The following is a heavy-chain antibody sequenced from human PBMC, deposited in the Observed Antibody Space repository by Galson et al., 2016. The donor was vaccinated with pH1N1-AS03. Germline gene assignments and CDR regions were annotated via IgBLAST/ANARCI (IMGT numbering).Heavy chain of an antibody. CDR3: ARRPTGLDY. J-gene: IGHJ4*02. Sequence: SETLSLTCIVSTGSFRGAYWAWIRQPPGKGLAWIGEIILGRCNDCIHGENTKYAPSRKSRVTISIDTSKNQLSLKLTSVTAADTAVYYCARRPTGLDYWGQGSLVTVSS. V-gene: IGHV4-34*12. CDR2: IILGRCNDCIHGENT. CDR1: TGSFRGAY.